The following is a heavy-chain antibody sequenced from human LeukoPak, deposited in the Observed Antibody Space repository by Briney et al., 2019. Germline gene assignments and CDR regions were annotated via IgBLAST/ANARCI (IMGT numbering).Heavy chain of an antibody. V-gene: IGHV4-34*01. CDR1: GGSFSGYY. CDR2: INHSGST. Sequence: PSETLSLTCAVYGGSFSGYYWSWIRQPPGKGLEWIGEINHSGSTNYNPSLKSRVTISVDTSKNQFSLKLSSVTAADTAVYYCARDTPHCSSTSCPECFQHWGQGTLVTVSS. CDR3: ARDTPHCSSTSCPECFQH. J-gene: IGHJ1*01. D-gene: IGHD2-2*01.